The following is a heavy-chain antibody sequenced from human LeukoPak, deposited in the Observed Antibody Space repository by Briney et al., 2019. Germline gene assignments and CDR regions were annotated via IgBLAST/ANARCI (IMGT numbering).Heavy chain of an antibody. J-gene: IGHJ4*02. Sequence: PGGSLRLSCAASGFTFSSYRMNWVRQAPGKGLEWISYISSSSSTIYYADSVKGRFTISRDNAKNSLYLQMNSLRAEDTALYYCVRDLPVAAADFWGQGTLVTVSS. CDR1: GFTFSSYR. V-gene: IGHV3-48*04. D-gene: IGHD6-13*01. CDR3: VRDLPVAAADF. CDR2: ISSSSSTI.